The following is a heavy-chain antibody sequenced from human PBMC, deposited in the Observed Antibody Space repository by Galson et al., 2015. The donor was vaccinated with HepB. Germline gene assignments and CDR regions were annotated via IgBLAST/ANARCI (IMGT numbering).Heavy chain of an antibody. V-gene: IGHV1-3*01. CDR2: VNAGNGNT. D-gene: IGHD6-19*01. J-gene: IGHJ4*02. CDR1: GYTFTNYA. CDR3: ARSGVPGIAVDHLDY. Sequence: SVKVSCKASGYTFTNYAMQWVRQAPGQRLEWMGWVNAGNGNTRYSQKFQGRVTITRDTSASTAYMELSSLRSEDTAVYYCARSGVPGIAVDHLDYWGQGTLVTVSS.